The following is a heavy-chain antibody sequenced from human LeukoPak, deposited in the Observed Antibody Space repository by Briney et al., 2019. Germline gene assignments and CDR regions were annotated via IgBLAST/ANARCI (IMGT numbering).Heavy chain of an antibody. D-gene: IGHD6-13*01. J-gene: IGHJ6*02. CDR2: ISAYNGNT. Sequence: GASVKVSCKASGYTFTSYCISWVRQAPGQGLEWMAWISAYNGNTNYAHKLKGRVTMTTDKSTSTAYMEMRSLRSNATAVYTSARGKRTAVGEQQLAAPHNDSYYGMHVWGQGTTVTVSS. V-gene: IGHV1-18*01. CDR3: ARGKRTAVGEQQLAAPHNDSYYGMHV. CDR1: GYTFTSYC.